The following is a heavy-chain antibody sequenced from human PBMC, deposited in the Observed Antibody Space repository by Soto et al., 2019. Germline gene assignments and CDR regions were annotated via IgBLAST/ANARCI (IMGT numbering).Heavy chain of an antibody. CDR3: ARARKGAGWLLLRDYYYYGMDV. D-gene: IGHD3-22*01. CDR1: GGTFSSYA. V-gene: IGHV1-69*13. Sequence: WASVKVSCKASGGTFSSYAISWVRQAPGQGLEWMGGIIPIFGTANYAQKFQGRVTITADESTSTAYMELSSLRSEDTAVYYCARARKGAGWLLLRDYYYYGMDVWGQGTTVTVSS. CDR2: IIPIFGTA. J-gene: IGHJ6*02.